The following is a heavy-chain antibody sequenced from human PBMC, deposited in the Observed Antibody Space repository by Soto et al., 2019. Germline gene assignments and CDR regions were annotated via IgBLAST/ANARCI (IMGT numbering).Heavy chain of an antibody. CDR1: GDSISGGGYD. Sequence: SETLTLTCTVSGDSISGGGYDWSWIRQHPGKGLEWIGYIYYSGNTYYNPSLKSRVTISADPSKNQFSLKLSSVTAADTAVYYCARRPTDDASEDWFEPCGQGTLVTVSS. CDR2: IYYSGNT. V-gene: IGHV4-31*03. D-gene: IGHD1-1*01. CDR3: ARRPTDDASEDWFEP. J-gene: IGHJ5*02.